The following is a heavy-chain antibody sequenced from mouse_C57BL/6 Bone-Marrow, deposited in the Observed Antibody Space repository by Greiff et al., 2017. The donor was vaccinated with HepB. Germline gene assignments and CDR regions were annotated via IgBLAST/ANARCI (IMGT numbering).Heavy chain of an antibody. Sequence: VKLMESDAELVKPGASVKISCKVSGYTFTDHTIHWMKQRPEQGLEWIGYIYPRDGSTKYNEKFKGKATLTADKSSSTAYMQLNSLTSEDSAVYFCANDYDGDYYAMDYWGQGTSVTVSS. J-gene: IGHJ4*01. V-gene: IGHV1-78*01. CDR2: IYPRDGST. D-gene: IGHD2-4*01. CDR1: GYTFTDHT. CDR3: ANDYDGDYYAMDY.